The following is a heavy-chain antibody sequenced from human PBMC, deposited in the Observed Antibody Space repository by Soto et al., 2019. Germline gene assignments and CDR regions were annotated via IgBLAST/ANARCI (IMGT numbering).Heavy chain of an antibody. D-gene: IGHD6-13*01. CDR2: VYRTGST. J-gene: IGHJ4*02. CDR1: GGSISTSNW. Sequence: QVQLQESGPGLVKPSGTLSLTCAVSGGSISTSNWWIWVPQPPGKGLEWIGEVYRTGSTNYNPSLESRLTISVDKSKNQFSLKLTSVTAADTAVYYCARARATIAAAAIFDCWGQGTLVTVSS. CDR3: ARARATIAAAAIFDC. V-gene: IGHV4-4*02.